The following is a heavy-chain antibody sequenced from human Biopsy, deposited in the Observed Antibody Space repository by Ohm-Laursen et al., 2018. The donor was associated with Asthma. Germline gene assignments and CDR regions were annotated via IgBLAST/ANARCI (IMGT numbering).Heavy chain of an antibody. D-gene: IGHD3-10*01. CDR1: GYTFNSAG. J-gene: IGHJ6*02. Sequence: ASVKVSCKPSGYTFNSAGITWVRQASGQGLEWMGWISVYNGNTKVAQKLQDRVTMITDTSTSTAYMELRSLRSDDTAVYFCARAVDYSHYYGIDVWGQGTTVTVS. CDR2: ISVYNGNT. CDR3: ARAVDYSHYYGIDV. V-gene: IGHV1-18*01.